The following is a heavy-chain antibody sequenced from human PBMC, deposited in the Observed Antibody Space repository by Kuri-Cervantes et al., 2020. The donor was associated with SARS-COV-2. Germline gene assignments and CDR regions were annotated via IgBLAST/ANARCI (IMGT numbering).Heavy chain of an antibody. V-gene: IGHV1-8*01. Sequence: ASVKVSCKASGYTFTSYDINWVRQATGQGLEWMGWMNPNSGNTGYAQKFQGRVTMTRNTSISTAYMELSSLRSEDTAVYYCARGFWGSGWLYYYYYYGMDVWGQGTTVTVSS. CDR1: GYTFTSYD. CDR3: ARGFWGSGWLYYYYYYGMDV. D-gene: IGHD6-19*01. CDR2: MNPNSGNT. J-gene: IGHJ6*02.